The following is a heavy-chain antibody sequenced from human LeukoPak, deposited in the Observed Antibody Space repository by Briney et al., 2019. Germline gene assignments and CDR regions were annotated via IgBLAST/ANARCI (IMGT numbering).Heavy chain of an antibody. CDR2: IYYSGST. V-gene: IGHV4-59*08. CDR3: ARTSGSYFDY. CDR1: GGSISSYY. J-gene: IGHJ4*02. Sequence: SETLSLTCTVSGGSISSYYWSWIRQPPGKGLEWIGYIYYSGSTNYNPSLKSRVTISVDTSKNQFSLKLSSVTAADTAVYYCARTSGSYFDYWGQGTLVTVSS. D-gene: IGHD3-3*01.